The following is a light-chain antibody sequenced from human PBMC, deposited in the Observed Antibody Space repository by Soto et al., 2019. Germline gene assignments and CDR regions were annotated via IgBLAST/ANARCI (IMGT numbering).Light chain of an antibody. Sequence: QSALTQPASVSGSPGQSITISCAGTSSDVGGFNLVAWYQQHPGKAPKLMIFEDFKRSSGVSIRFSGSKSGNTASLTISGLQAEDEADYYCCSYAGSNTYVFGTGTKVTVL. J-gene: IGLJ1*01. CDR2: EDF. V-gene: IGLV2-23*01. CDR1: SSDVGGFNL. CDR3: CSYAGSNTYV.